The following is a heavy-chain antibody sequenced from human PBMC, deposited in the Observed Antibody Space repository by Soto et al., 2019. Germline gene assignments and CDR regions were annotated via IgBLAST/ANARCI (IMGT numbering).Heavy chain of an antibody. CDR1: GFTFSKTW. D-gene: IGHD3-16*01. CDR3: TTDSVCDY. Sequence: EGSLRLSCAASGFTFSKTWMNWVRQAPGKGPEWVGRIKSIPDGGTADYAAPLKGRFTISRDDSRDTLFLQMNSLKTEDTAVYYCTTDSVCDYWGQGALVTVSS. V-gene: IGHV3-15*07. J-gene: IGHJ4*02. CDR2: IKSIPDGGTA.